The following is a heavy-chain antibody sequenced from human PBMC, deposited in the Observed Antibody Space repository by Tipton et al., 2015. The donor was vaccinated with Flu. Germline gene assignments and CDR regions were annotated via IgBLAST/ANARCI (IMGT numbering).Heavy chain of an antibody. D-gene: IGHD1-14*01. Sequence: TLSLTCAVSGGSITFTNWWSWVRQSPGKGLEWIGEIYHSGTTNYTPSLKSRVTISVDKSKNQFSLKLSSVTAADTAVYYCARSRIPEPSPFYWGQGTRVTVSS. CDR2: IYHSGTT. CDR3: ARSRIPEPSPFY. CDR1: GGSITFTNW. V-gene: IGHV4-4*02. J-gene: IGHJ4*02.